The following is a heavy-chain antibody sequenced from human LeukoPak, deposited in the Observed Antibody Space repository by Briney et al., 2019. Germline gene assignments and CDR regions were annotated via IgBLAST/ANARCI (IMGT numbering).Heavy chain of an antibody. Sequence: SETMSLTCAVAGRSISSGGYAWSWIRRPRGRGLEWFGYILQSGSPYYTPSPKSRVTISVDRSKNQFSLMLSHVATPDSAPFYCALRYFDRDYWGQGTLVTVSS. CDR2: ILQSGSP. D-gene: IGHD3-9*01. V-gene: IGHV4-30-2*01. CDR3: ALRYFDRDY. CDR1: GRSISSGGYA. J-gene: IGHJ4*02.